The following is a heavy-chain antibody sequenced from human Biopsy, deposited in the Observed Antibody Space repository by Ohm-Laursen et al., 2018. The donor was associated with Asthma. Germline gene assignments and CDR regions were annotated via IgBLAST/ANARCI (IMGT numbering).Heavy chain of an antibody. J-gene: IGHJ4*02. CDR1: GGSISSNGFY. CDR2: IYYTGGS. D-gene: IGHD3-22*01. Sequence: TLSLTCTVSGGSISSNGFYWTWIRQHPGKGLEWIGYIYYTGGSYYNPSLKSRVSISIDTSKNQFSLKLSSVTAADTAVYYCARAQDYYDSRGYYRSFDYWGQGTLVTVSS. CDR3: ARAQDYYDSRGYYRSFDY. V-gene: IGHV4-31*03.